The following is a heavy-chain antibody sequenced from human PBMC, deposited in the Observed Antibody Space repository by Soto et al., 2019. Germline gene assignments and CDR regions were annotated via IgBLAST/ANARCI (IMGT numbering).Heavy chain of an antibody. CDR3: TTQIAALTFDY. J-gene: IGHJ4*02. V-gene: IGHV3-15*07. Sequence: PGXSLRLSCAASGFTFSNAWMNCVRQAPWKGLEWVGRIKSKTDGGTTDYAAPVKGRFTISRDDSKNTLYLQMNSLKTEDTAVYYCTTQIAALTFDYWGQGTLVTVSS. CDR2: IKSKTDGGTT. D-gene: IGHD6-6*01. CDR1: GFTFSNAW.